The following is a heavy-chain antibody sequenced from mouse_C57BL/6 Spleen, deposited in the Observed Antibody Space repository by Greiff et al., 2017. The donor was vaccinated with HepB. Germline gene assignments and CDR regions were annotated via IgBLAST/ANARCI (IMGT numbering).Heavy chain of an antibody. V-gene: IGHV3-6*01. J-gene: IGHJ2*01. CDR3: AMVYDGYYNYFDY. Sequence: EVKLLESGPGLVKPSQSLSLTCSVTGYSITSGYYWNWIRQFPGNKLEWMGYISYDGSNNYNPSLKNRISITRDTSKNQFFLKLNSVTTEDTATYYCAMVYDGYYNYFDYRGQGTTLTVSS. CDR2: ISYDGSN. D-gene: IGHD2-3*01. CDR1: GYSITSGYY.